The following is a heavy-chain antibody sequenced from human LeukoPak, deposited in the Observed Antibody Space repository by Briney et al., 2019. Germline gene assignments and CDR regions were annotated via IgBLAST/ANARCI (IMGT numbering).Heavy chain of an antibody. D-gene: IGHD3-16*02. V-gene: IGHV3-21*01. Sequence: GGSLRLSCAASGFIFSSFEVNWVRQAPGKGLEWVSSISSSSSYIYYADSVKGRFTISRDNAKNSLYLQMNSLRAEDTAVYYCARDPYVWGSYRPYYFDYWGRGTLVTVSS. CDR3: ARDPYVWGSYRPYYFDY. J-gene: IGHJ4*02. CDR1: GFIFSSFE. CDR2: ISSSSSYI.